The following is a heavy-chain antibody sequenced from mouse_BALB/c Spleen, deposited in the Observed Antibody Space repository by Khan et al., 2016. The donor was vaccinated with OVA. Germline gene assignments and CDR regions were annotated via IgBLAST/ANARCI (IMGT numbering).Heavy chain of an antibody. CDR3: ARANGNYLYYYDMDY. J-gene: IGHJ4*01. CDR1: GYTFTSYW. V-gene: IGHV1S41*01. Sequence: DLVKPGASVKLSCKASGYTFTSYWINWIKQRPGQGLEWIGRIAPGSGSTYYNEMFKGKATLTVDTSSSTAYIQLSSLSSEDSAVYFCARANGNYLYYYDMDYWGQGTSVTVSS. CDR2: IAPGSGST. D-gene: IGHD2-1*01.